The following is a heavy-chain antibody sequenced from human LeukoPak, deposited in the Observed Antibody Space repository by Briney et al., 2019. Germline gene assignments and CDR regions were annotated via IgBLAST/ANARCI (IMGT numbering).Heavy chain of an antibody. V-gene: IGHV1-2*02. CDR2: INPNSGGT. CDR1: GYTFTDYY. Sequence: GASVKVSCKASGYTFTDYYINWVRQAPGQGLEWMGWINPNSGGTNYAQKLQGRVTMTTDTSTSTAYMELRSLRSDDTAVYYCARGKGKQNWFDPWGQGTLVTVSS. J-gene: IGHJ5*02. D-gene: IGHD1/OR15-1a*01. CDR3: ARGKGKQNWFDP.